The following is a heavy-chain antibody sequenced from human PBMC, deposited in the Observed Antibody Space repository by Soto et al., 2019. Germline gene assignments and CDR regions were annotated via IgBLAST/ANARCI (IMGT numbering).Heavy chain of an antibody. CDR1: GGSISSGGYY. D-gene: IGHD3-22*01. V-gene: IGHV4-31*03. Sequence: QVQLQESGPGLVKPSQTLSLTCTVSGGSISSGGYYWSWIRQHPGKGLEWIGYIYYSGSTYYNPSLKSRVTISVDTSKNQFSLKLSSVTAADTAVYYCARGDYDSSGYYVLADAFDIWGQGTMVTVSS. CDR2: IYYSGST. J-gene: IGHJ3*02. CDR3: ARGDYDSSGYYVLADAFDI.